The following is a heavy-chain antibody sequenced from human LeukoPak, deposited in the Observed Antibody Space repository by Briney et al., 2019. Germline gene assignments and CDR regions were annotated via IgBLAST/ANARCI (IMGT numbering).Heavy chain of an antibody. D-gene: IGHD6-19*01. CDR1: GASVGRAGYY. CDR3: ARSNTPGIAVAGTGFDY. Sequence: PSETLSLTCTVSGASVGRAGYYWSWIRQPPGGGLEWIGYIYYISNTNYNPSLKSRVTMSVDPSKNQFSLKLNSVTAADTAVYYCARSNTPGIAVAGTGFDYWGQGTLVTVSS. CDR2: IYYISNT. J-gene: IGHJ4*02. V-gene: IGHV4-61*08.